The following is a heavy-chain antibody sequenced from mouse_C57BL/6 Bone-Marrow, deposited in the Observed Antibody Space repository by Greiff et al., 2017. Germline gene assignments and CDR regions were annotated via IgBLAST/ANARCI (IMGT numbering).Heavy chain of an antibody. J-gene: IGHJ4*01. V-gene: IGHV5-6*02. Sequence: DVMLVESGGDLVKPGGSLKLSCAASGFTFSSYGMSWVRQTPDKRLEWVATISSGGSYTYYPDSVKGRFTISRDNAKNTLYLQMSSLKSEDTAMYYCARSYYSNYEDAMDYWGQGTSVTVSS. D-gene: IGHD2-5*01. CDR3: ARSYYSNYEDAMDY. CDR1: GFTFSSYG. CDR2: ISSGGSYT.